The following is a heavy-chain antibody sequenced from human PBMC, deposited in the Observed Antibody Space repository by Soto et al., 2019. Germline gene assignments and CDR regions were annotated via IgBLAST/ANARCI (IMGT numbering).Heavy chain of an antibody. CDR3: AREASTVNWDYFDF. J-gene: IGHJ4*02. V-gene: IGHV1-18*01. Sequence: ASVKVSCKTSGYTFTNYGIIWVRQAPGQGLEWMGWIGENNAYTNYAQKFQGRVTMTTDTSTSTVYMELRSLRSDDTAIYYCAREASTVNWDYFDFWGQGTLVTVSS. CDR2: IGENNAYT. CDR1: GYTFTNYG. D-gene: IGHD4-17*01.